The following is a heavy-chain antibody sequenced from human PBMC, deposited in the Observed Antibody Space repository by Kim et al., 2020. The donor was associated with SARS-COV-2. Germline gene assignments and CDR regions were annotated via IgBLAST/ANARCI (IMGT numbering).Heavy chain of an antibody. Sequence: SETLSLTCTVSGGSISYYYWTWIRQPPGKGLEWIGYVFDSGGTNYNPSLKSRVTISLGTSKKQFSLQLTSVTAADTAVYYCARGKYYYDGSGNPRFWYF. D-gene: IGHD3-22*01. CDR1: GGSISYYY. V-gene: IGHV4-59*01. CDR3: ARGKYYYDGSGNPRFWYF. CDR2: VFDSGGT. J-gene: IGHJ2*01.